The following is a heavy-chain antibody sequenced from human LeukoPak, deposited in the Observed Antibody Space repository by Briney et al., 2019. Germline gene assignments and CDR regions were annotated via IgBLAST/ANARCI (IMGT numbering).Heavy chain of an antibody. CDR2: IYPSDGRT. D-gene: IGHD7-27*01. J-gene: IGHJ4*02. V-gene: IGHV1-46*01. CDR3: ATDGGHWDFDH. Sequence: ASVKVSCKASGGTFSSYAISWVRQAPGQGLEWMGVIYPSDGRTTYARKVLGRVTMTRDTSTSTVRMQLSSLRSEDTAVYYCATDGGHWDFDHWGQGTLVTVSS. CDR1: GGTFSSYA.